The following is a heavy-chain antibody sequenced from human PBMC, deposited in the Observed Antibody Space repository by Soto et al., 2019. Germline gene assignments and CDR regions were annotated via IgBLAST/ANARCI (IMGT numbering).Heavy chain of an antibody. Sequence: SETLSLTCTVSGDSVISATYYWSWIRQPRGKGLEWIGYIYYDGGTTYNSSLKSRVTISTDTSRSQLSLQLTSATPADTAVYYCARVLPGIAAAYDAFDVWGQGTMGTVSS. CDR3: ARVLPGIAAAYDAFDV. D-gene: IGHD6-13*01. J-gene: IGHJ3*01. CDR2: IYYDGGT. CDR1: GDSVISATYY. V-gene: IGHV4-61*01.